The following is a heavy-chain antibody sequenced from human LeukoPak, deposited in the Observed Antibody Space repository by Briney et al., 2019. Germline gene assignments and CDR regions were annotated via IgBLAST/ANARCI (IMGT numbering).Heavy chain of an antibody. CDR2: MKQDGSEK. J-gene: IGHJ4*02. V-gene: IGHV3-7*01. CDR3: ARDLGHTGYDLYDY. Sequence: GGSLRLSCAVPGINFRGYWMAWVRQAPGKGLEWVANMKQDGSEKYYVDSVKGRFTISRDNAKNSLYLEMNSLRVEDTAVYYCARDLGHTGYDLYDYWGQGTLVTVSS. D-gene: IGHD5-12*01. CDR1: GINFRGYW.